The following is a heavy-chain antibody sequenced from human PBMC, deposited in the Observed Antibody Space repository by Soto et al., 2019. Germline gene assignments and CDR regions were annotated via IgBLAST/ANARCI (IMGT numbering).Heavy chain of an antibody. Sequence: AGGSLRLSCAASGFTFDDYAMSWVRQAPGKGLEWVSGLNWNGGTTTYADSVKGRFTISRDNAKNSLYLQMNSLRAEDTALYYCARGRGAAPGPFDTWGQGTLVTVSS. D-gene: IGHD6-13*01. J-gene: IGHJ5*02. CDR3: ARGRGAAPGPFDT. CDR2: LNWNGGTT. V-gene: IGHV3-20*04. CDR1: GFTFDDYA.